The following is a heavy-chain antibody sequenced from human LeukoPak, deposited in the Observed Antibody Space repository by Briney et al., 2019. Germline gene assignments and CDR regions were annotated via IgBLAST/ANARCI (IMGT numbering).Heavy chain of an antibody. CDR3: ARGPDVGDYVPYTD. CDR2: IIPIFGST. CDR1: GGTFSSFT. D-gene: IGHD4-17*01. V-gene: IGHV1-69*13. Sequence: ASVKVSCKVSGGTFSSFTITWVRQATGQGLEWMGGIIPIFGSTNYAQKFQGRVTNTADDSTSTAYMELTSLTSDDTAVYYCARGPDVGDYVPYTDWGQGTLVIVSS. J-gene: IGHJ4*02.